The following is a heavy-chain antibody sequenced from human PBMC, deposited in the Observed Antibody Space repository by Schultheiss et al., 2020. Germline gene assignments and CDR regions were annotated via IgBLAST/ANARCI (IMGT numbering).Heavy chain of an antibody. J-gene: IGHJ5*02. Sequence: GGSLRLSCKGSGYSFTSYWISWVRQMPGKGLEWMGRIDPSDSYTNYSPSFQGHVTISADKSISTAYLQWSSLKASDTAMYYCARVSDDYGDYNWFDPWGQGTLVTVSS. CDR3: ARVSDDYGDYNWFDP. D-gene: IGHD4-17*01. V-gene: IGHV5-10-1*01. CDR2: IDPSDSYT. CDR1: GYSFTSYW.